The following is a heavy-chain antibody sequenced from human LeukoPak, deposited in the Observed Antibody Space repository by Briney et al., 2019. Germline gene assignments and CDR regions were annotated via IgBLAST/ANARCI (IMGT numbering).Heavy chain of an antibody. Sequence: GGSLRLSCAASGFTFSSYGMHWVRQAPGKGLEWVAFIRYDGSNKYYADSVKGRSTISRDNSKNTLYLQMNSLRAEDTAVYYCAKDSGQYYDSSGYAFDIWGQGTMVTVSS. V-gene: IGHV3-30*02. CDR2: IRYDGSNK. D-gene: IGHD3-22*01. J-gene: IGHJ3*02. CDR3: AKDSGQYYDSSGYAFDI. CDR1: GFTFSSYG.